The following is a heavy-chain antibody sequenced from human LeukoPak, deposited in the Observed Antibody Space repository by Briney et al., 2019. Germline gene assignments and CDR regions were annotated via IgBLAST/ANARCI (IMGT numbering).Heavy chain of an antibody. CDR1: GGSISSSSYY. CDR2: IYYSGST. Sequence: SETLSLTCTVSGGSISSSSYYWGWLRQPPGKGLEWIGSIYYSGSTNYNPSLKSRVTISVDTSKNQFSLKLSSVTAADTAVYYCARIYSSSWYNWFDPWGQGTLVTVSS. CDR3: ARIYSSSWYNWFDP. J-gene: IGHJ5*02. V-gene: IGHV4-39*07. D-gene: IGHD6-13*01.